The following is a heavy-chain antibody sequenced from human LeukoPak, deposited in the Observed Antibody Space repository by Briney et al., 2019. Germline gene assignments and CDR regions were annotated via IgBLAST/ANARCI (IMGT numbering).Heavy chain of an antibody. V-gene: IGHV4-38-2*02. CDR3: ARLFRMLPLGYYYYMDV. CDR2: IYPSGTT. Sequence: SETLSLTCTVSGYSIGTGYYWGWIRQPPGKALEWIGSIYPSGTTYYNPSLKSRVTISVDTSKNQFSLKLSSVTAADTAVYYCARLFRMLPLGYYYYMDVWGKGTTVTVSS. J-gene: IGHJ6*03. D-gene: IGHD2-21*01. CDR1: GYSIGTGYY.